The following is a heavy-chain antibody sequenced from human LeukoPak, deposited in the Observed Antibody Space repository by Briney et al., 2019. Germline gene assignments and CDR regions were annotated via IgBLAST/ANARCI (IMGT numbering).Heavy chain of an antibody. CDR2: ISSSSIYI. CDR3: ARDPYNYDRSGYKLDSYFDY. J-gene: IGHJ4*02. Sequence: PGGSLRLPCAGSGFTFSSYSMNWVRQAPGKGLEWVSSISSSSIYIYYADSVKGRFTISRDNAKNSLYLQMNSLRAEDTAVYYCARDPYNYDRSGYKLDSYFDYWGQGTLVTVSS. D-gene: IGHD3-22*01. V-gene: IGHV3-21*01. CDR1: GFTFSSYS.